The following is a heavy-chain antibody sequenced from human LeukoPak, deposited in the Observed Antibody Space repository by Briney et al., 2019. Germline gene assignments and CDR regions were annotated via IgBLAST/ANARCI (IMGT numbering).Heavy chain of an antibody. CDR1: GYTFTSYG. V-gene: IGHV1-18*01. CDR3: ARDLIRITIFGVVIVPFDY. Sequence: ASVKVSCKASGYTFTSYGISWVRQAPGQGLEWMGWISAYNGNTNYAQKLQGRVTMTTDTSTSTAYMELRSLRSDDTAVYYCARDLIRITIFGVVIVPFDYWGQGTLVTVSS. CDR2: ISAYNGNT. D-gene: IGHD3-3*01. J-gene: IGHJ4*02.